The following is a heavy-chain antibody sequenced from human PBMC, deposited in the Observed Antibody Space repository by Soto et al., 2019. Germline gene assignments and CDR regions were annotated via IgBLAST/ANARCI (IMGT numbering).Heavy chain of an antibody. CDR3: ARMETGRVVTRPNWLDP. J-gene: IGHJ5*02. V-gene: IGHV1-69*13. Sequence: SVKVSCKASGGTFSSYAISWVRQAPGQGLEWMGGIIAIFGTAKYAQKFQGRVTITADASTSTAYMELSSLRSEDTAVYYCARMETGRVVTRPNWLDPWGQGTLVTVSS. D-gene: IGHD2-21*02. CDR2: IIAIFGTA. CDR1: GGTFSSYA.